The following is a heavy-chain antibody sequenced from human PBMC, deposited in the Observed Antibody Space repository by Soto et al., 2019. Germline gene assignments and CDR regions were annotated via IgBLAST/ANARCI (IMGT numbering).Heavy chain of an antibody. CDR2: ISPYTSDT. CDR3: ASSSLYGMDV. V-gene: IGHV1-18*01. CDR1: GYTFIRHG. J-gene: IGHJ6*02. Sequence: ASVKVSCKASGYTFIRHGISWVRQAPGQGLEWVGWISPYTSDTKYGQKFQGRVTMTTDTSTSTAHLELRTLRSDDTAVYYCASSSLYGMDVWGQGTTVTVSS.